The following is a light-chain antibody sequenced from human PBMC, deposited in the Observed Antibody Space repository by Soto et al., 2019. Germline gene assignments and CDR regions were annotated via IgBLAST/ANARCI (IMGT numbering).Light chain of an antibody. J-gene: IGKJ4*01. Sequence: DIQMTQSPSSVSASIGDTVTITCRASQDISTLLAWYQQKPGKAPKLLIYGASTLESGVPSRFSGRGSGTDFTLTVRSLQPEDCATYFCQQADSSPLTFGGGTKVEIK. CDR3: QQADSSPLT. V-gene: IGKV1D-12*01. CDR1: QDISTL. CDR2: GAS.